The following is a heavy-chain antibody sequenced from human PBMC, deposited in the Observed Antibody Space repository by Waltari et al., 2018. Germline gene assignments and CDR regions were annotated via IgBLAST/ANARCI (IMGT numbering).Heavy chain of an antibody. J-gene: IGHJ4*02. D-gene: IGHD3-22*01. CDR1: AGSISRGEYY. CDR3: ASGYYYDSSGPIYY. Sequence: QVQLQESGPGAVKPSQTLSLTCTVSAGSISRGEYYWSWIRPPPGKGLEWFGSIYYSGSTYYNPSLKCRVTISVDTSKNPLSLKLSSVTAADTAVYYCASGYYYDSSGPIYYWGQGTLVTVSS. V-gene: IGHV4-30-4*08. CDR2: IYYSGST.